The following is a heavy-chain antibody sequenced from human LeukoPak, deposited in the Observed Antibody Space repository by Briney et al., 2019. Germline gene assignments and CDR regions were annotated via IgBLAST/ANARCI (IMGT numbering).Heavy chain of an antibody. V-gene: IGHV1-8*03. Sequence: GASVKVSCKASSYTFTSYDINWVRQATGQGLEWMGWMNPNSGNTGYAQKFQGRVTITRNTSISTAYMELSSLRSEDTAVYYCARRLKDGGSSTSCYTGRLCDYWGQGTLVTVSS. CDR1: SYTFTSYD. CDR2: MNPNSGNT. CDR3: ARRLKDGGSSTSCYTGRLCDY. D-gene: IGHD2-2*02. J-gene: IGHJ4*02.